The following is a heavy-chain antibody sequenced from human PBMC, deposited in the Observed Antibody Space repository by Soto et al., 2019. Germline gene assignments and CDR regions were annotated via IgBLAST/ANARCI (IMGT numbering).Heavy chain of an antibody. J-gene: IGHJ4*02. D-gene: IGHD1-7*01. CDR3: ARGMKLQYFDY. V-gene: IGHV3-33*01. CDR1: GFTFSSYG. CDR2: IWYDGSNK. Sequence: QVQLVESGGGVAQPGRSLRLSCAASGFTFSSYGMHGVRQAPGKGLEWVAVIWYDGSNKYYADSVKGRFTISRDNSKNTLYLQMNSLRAEDTAVYYCARGMKLQYFDYWGQGTLVTVSS.